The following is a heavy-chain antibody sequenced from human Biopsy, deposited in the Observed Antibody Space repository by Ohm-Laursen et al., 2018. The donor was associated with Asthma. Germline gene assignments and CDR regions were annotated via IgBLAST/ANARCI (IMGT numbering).Heavy chain of an antibody. Sequence: SETLSLTCSVAGGSISISGFYWGWIRQPPGKGLEWIGSIHYSGSTYFNPSLKSRVTIFVDTSKNQFSLKVDPVTAADTAVYYCARLTGNFRIDYWGQGTLVTVSS. V-gene: IGHV4-39*01. CDR3: ARLTGNFRIDY. CDR1: GGSISISGFY. D-gene: IGHD4-23*01. J-gene: IGHJ4*02. CDR2: IHYSGST.